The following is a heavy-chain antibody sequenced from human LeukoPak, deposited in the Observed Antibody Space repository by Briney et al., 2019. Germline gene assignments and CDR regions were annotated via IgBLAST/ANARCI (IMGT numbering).Heavy chain of an antibody. CDR1: GGSFSGYY. CDR3: AREANWESRGFDP. CDR2: ITHGGST. J-gene: IGHJ5*02. V-gene: IGHV4-34*01. D-gene: IGHD7-27*01. Sequence: KPSETLSLTCAVYGGSFSGYYWSWIRQPPGKGLEWIGEITHGGSTNYNPSLKSRVTISVDTSKNQFSLKLSSVTAADTAVYYCAREANWESRGFDPWGQGTLVTVSS.